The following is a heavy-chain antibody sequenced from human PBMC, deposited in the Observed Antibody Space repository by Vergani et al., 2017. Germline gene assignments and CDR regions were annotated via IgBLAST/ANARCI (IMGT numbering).Heavy chain of an antibody. V-gene: IGHV1-2*02. Sequence: QVQLVQSGAEVKKPGASVKVSCKASGYTFTGYYMHWVRQAPGQGLEWMGWSNPNSGGKNYAQKFQGRVTMTRDTSISTAYMELSRLRSDDTAVYYCAREVRGYDHHAFDIWGQGTMVTVSS. CDR2: SNPNSGGK. J-gene: IGHJ3*02. CDR1: GYTFTGYY. CDR3: AREVRGYDHHAFDI. D-gene: IGHD5-12*01.